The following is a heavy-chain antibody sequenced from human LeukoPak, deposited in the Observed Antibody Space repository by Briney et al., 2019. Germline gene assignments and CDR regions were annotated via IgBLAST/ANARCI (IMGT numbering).Heavy chain of an antibody. V-gene: IGHV1-2*02. CDR3: ASGSLASYFDH. CDR1: GYXFSGYY. J-gene: IGHJ4*02. Sequence: ASVKVSCNASGYXFSGYYMHWVRQAPGQGLEWMGWINPNSGGTKYVQKFQGRVTMTRDTSISTAYMELSRLRSDDTAVYYCASGSLASYFDHWGQGTLVTVSS. CDR2: INPNSGGT. D-gene: IGHD3-16*01.